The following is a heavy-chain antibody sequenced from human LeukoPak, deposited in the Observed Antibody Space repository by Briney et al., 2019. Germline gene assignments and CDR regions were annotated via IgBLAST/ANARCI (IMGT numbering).Heavy chain of an antibody. CDR3: ARGGYYGSGNDFRFDP. D-gene: IGHD3-10*01. J-gene: IGHJ5*02. CDR1: GGSFSYYY. V-gene: IGHV4-34*01. Sequence: PSETLSLTCAVYGGSFSYYYCNWIRQTPGKGVEWIGETNHSGDTKYNPSLKSRVTISVETSKNQFSLKLKSVTAADTAVYYCARGGYYGSGNDFRFDPWGQGTLVTVSS. CDR2: TNHSGDT.